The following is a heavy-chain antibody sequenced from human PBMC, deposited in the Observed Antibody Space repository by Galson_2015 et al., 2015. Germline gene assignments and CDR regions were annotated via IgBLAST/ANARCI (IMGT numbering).Heavy chain of an antibody. CDR2: VYYSGST. CDR1: GGSISSADYY. D-gene: IGHD5-18*01. V-gene: IGHV4-30-4*01. Sequence: TLSLTCTVSGGSISSADYYWSWIRPPPGKGLEWIGYVYYSGSTYYNPSLKSRVTISVDTSKNQFSLKLSSVTAADTAVYYCVRDPQVWSYGLDVWGQGTTVTVSS. CDR3: VRDPQVWSYGLDV. J-gene: IGHJ6*02.